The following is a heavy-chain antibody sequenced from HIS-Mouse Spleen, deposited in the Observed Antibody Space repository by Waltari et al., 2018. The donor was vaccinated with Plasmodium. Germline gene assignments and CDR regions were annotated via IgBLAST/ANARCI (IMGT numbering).Heavy chain of an antibody. CDR1: GGSFSGYY. Sequence: QVQLQQWGAGLLKPSETLSLTCAVYGGSFSGYYWSWIRQPPGKGLEGIGEINHSGSTNYNPSLKSRVTISVDTSKNQFSLKLSSVTAADTAVYYCARGGIVGATIDYWGQGTLVTVSS. CDR3: ARGGIVGATIDY. J-gene: IGHJ4*02. D-gene: IGHD1-26*01. V-gene: IGHV4-34*01. CDR2: INHSGST.